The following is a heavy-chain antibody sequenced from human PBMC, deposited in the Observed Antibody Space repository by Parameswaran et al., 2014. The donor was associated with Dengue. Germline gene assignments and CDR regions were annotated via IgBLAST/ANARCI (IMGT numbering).Heavy chain of an antibody. CDR3: ARDRGYYDILTGYSFYYYYMDV. J-gene: IGHJ6*03. Sequence: WVRQAPGQRLEWMGWINAGNGNTKYSQKFQGRVTITRDTSASTAYMELSSLRSEDTAVYYCARDRGYYDILTGYSFYYYYMDVWGKGTTVTVSS. D-gene: IGHD3-9*01. CDR2: INAGNGNT. V-gene: IGHV1-3*01.